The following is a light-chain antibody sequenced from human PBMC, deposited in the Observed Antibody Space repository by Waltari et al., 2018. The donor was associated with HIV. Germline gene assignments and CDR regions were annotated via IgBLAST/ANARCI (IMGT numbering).Light chain of an antibody. CDR1: SSNIGNNY. CDR3: GTWDSGLSVVV. CDR2: DNK. V-gene: IGLV1-51*01. Sequence: QSVLTQPPSVSAAPGQTVTITCSGTSSNIGNNYVSWYQHLPGTAPQRLIYDNKKLPSGIPDRFSASKSGTSATLDITGLQTGDEADYYCGTWDSGLSVVVFGEGTKLTVL. J-gene: IGLJ2*01.